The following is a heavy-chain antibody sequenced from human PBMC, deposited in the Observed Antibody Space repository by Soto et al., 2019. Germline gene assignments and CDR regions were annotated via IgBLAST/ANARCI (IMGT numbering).Heavy chain of an antibody. CDR3: ARDLERYSSGWPGDY. Sequence: SVKVSCKASGYTFTSYYMHWVRQAPGQGLEWMGIINPSGGSTSYAQKFQGRVTMTRDTSTSTVYMELSSLRSEDTAVYYCARDLERYSSGWPGDYWGQGTMVTLSS. J-gene: IGHJ4*02. V-gene: IGHV1-46*01. CDR2: INPSGGST. D-gene: IGHD6-19*01. CDR1: GYTFTSYY.